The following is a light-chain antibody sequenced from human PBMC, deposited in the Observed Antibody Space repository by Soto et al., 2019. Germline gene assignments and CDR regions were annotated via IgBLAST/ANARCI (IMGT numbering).Light chain of an antibody. J-gene: IGLJ1*01. CDR3: CSYAGSYTWV. CDR2: DVS. CDR1: SSNVGGYNY. V-gene: IGLV2-11*01. Sequence: QSALTPPPSVSGSPGQSVTISCTGTSSNVGGYNYVSWYQQHPGEAPKLMIYDVSKRPSGVPDRFSGSKSGNTASLSISGLQAEDEADYYCCSYAGSYTWVFGTGTKVTVL.